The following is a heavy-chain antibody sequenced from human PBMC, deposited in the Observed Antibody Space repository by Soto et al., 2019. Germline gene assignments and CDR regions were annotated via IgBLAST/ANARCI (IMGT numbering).Heavy chain of an antibody. V-gene: IGHV3-48*02. CDR1: GFTFSSYS. Sequence: VQLVESGGGLVQPGGSLRLSCAASGFTFSSYSMNWVRQALGKGLEWVSYISGGSTTIYYADSVKGRFTISRDNAKNSLYLQMNSLRDEDTAVYYCARALGGSYQIGVDYWGQGTLVTVSS. CDR3: ARALGGSYQIGVDY. CDR2: ISGGSTTI. D-gene: IGHD3-16*02. J-gene: IGHJ4*02.